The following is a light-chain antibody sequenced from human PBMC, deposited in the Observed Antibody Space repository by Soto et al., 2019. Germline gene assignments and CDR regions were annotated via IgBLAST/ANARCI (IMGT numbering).Light chain of an antibody. CDR3: SSFVGAPVI. Sequence: QSVLTQPPSASGSPGQSVTIPCAGTSTDVGECNYVSWYQQHPGKVPKLIIFEVNKRPSGVPDRFSGSKSGDTASLTVSGLQAEDEADYYCSSFVGAPVIFGGGTKLTVL. V-gene: IGLV2-8*01. CDR2: EVN. CDR1: STDVGECNY. J-gene: IGLJ2*01.